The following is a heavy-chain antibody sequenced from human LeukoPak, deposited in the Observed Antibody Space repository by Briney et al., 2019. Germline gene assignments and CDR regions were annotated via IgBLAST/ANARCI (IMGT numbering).Heavy chain of an antibody. Sequence: PGGSLRLSCAASGFTFTDYYMSWIRQAPGKGLEWVSAIDGSGVTSFYGDSVKARFTISRDNSKNTLYLQMNSLRAEDTALYYCAKRVAEQSTSWYIDIWGLGTMVTVSS. CDR2: IDGSGVTS. J-gene: IGHJ3*02. D-gene: IGHD6-19*01. CDR3: AKRVAEQSTSWYIDI. V-gene: IGHV3-23*02. CDR1: GFTFTDYY.